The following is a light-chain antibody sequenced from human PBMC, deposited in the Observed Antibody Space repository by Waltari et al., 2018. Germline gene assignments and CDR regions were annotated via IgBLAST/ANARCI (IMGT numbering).Light chain of an antibody. Sequence: QSALTQPASVSGSPGQSVTIFCAGTSNDVGGYNSVSLYQEHPGQAPSVTIYDVSDRPSGVSDRFSGSKSGNAASLTSAGLQAEDEADYYCSSQSSNDVVLFGGGTKLTVL. CDR1: SNDVGGYNS. V-gene: IGLV2-14*01. CDR2: DVS. CDR3: SSQSSNDVVL. J-gene: IGLJ2*01.